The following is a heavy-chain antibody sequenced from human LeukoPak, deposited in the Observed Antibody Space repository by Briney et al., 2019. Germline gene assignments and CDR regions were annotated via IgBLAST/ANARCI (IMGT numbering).Heavy chain of an antibody. CDR1: GYTFTGYY. Sequence: ASVKVSCKASGYTFTGYYMHWVRRAPGQGLEWMGRINPNSGGTNYAQKFQGRVTMTRDTSISTAYMELSRLRSDDTAVYYCARETGRDGYSFVDYWGQGTLVTVSS. D-gene: IGHD5-24*01. CDR3: ARETGRDGYSFVDY. J-gene: IGHJ4*02. CDR2: INPNSGGT. V-gene: IGHV1-2*06.